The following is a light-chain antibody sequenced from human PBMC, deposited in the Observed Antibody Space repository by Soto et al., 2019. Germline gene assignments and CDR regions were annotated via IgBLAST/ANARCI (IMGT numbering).Light chain of an antibody. V-gene: IGKV3-20*01. CDR3: QPYDSSLT. CDR1: QSISSSF. Sequence: EIVLTQSPGSLSLSPGDRATLSCRASQSISSSFFAWYQQKPGQAPRLLIYGASRRATGIPDRFTGSGSGTDFTLTISRLEPEDFAVYYCQPYDSSLTFGLGTKVEIK. CDR2: GAS. J-gene: IGKJ1*01.